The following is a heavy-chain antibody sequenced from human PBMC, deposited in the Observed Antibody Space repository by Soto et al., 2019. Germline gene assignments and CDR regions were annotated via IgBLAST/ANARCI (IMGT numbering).Heavy chain of an antibody. CDR1: GGSISSGGYY. V-gene: IGHV4-31*03. Sequence: QVQLQESGPGLVKPSQTLSLTCTVSGGSISSGGYYWSWIRQHPGQGLEWIGYIYYSGITYYNPSLNSRVTISVDTSKHQFSLKLSSVTAADTAVYYCARVKRWELLLLDYWGPGTLVNVSS. D-gene: IGHD1-26*01. CDR3: ARVKRWELLLLDY. CDR2: IYYSGIT. J-gene: IGHJ4*02.